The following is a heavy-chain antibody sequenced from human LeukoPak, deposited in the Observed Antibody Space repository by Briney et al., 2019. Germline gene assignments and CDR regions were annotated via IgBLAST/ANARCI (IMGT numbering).Heavy chain of an antibody. CDR1: GFTFSSYG. J-gene: IGHJ5*02. Sequence: PGGSLRLSCAASGFTFSSYGMHWVRQAPGKGLEWVAFIRYDGSNKYYADSVKGRFTISRDNSKNTLYLQMNSLRAEDTAVYYCARRGVVVVEEGWFDPWGQGTLVTVSS. D-gene: IGHD2-15*01. CDR3: ARRGVVVVEEGWFDP. V-gene: IGHV3-30*02. CDR2: IRYDGSNK.